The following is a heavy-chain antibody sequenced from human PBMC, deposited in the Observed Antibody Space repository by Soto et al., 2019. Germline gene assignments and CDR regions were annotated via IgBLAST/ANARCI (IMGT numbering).Heavy chain of an antibody. J-gene: IGHJ5*02. D-gene: IGHD4-17*01. CDR2: ISAYNGNT. CDR3: ALRIKVTTSIAHSVLAP. V-gene: IGHV1-18*01. Sequence: RLEWMGWISAYNGNTNYAQKLQGRVTMTTDTSTSTAYMELRSLRSDDTAVYYCALRIKVTTSIAHSVLAPRGKGTLVTVSS.